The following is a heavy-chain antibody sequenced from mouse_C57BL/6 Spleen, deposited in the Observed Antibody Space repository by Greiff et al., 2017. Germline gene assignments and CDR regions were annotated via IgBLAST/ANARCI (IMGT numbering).Heavy chain of an antibody. D-gene: IGHD2-5*01. CDR2: IDPETGGT. V-gene: IGHV1-15*01. J-gene: IGHJ3*01. CDR3: THSNWAY. CDR1: GYTFTDYE. Sequence: QVQLKESGAELVRPGASVTLSCKASGYTFTDYEMHWVKQTPVHGLEWIGAIDPETGGTAYNPKFKGKAILTADKSSSTAYMELRSLTSEDSAVYYCTHSNWAYWGQGTLVTVSA.